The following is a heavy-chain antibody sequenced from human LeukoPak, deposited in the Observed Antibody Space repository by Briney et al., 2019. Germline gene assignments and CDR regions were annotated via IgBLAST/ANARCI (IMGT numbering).Heavy chain of an antibody. D-gene: IGHD3-3*01. J-gene: IGHJ4*02. CDR3: AKVSKRFWSGYYLFGY. V-gene: IGHV3-23*01. CDR2: ISGSGGST. CDR1: GFTFSSYA. Sequence: GGSLRLSCAASGFTFSSYAMSWVRQAPGKGLEWVSAISGSGGSTYYADSVKGRFTISRDNSKNTLYLQMNSLRAEDTAVYYCAKVSKRFWSGYYLFGYWGQGTLVTVSS.